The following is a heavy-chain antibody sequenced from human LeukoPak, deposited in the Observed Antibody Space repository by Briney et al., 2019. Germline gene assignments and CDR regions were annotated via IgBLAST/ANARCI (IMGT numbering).Heavy chain of an antibody. V-gene: IGHV3-21*01. D-gene: IGHD5-18*01. CDR1: GFTFSSYS. CDR3: AREGIQLWFRKIDY. CDR2: ISSSSSYI. Sequence: PGGPLRLSCAASGFTFSSYSMNWVRQAPGKGLEWVSSISSSSSYIYYADSVKGRFTISRDNAKNSLYLQMNSLRAEDTAVYYCAREGIQLWFRKIDYWGQGTLVTVSS. J-gene: IGHJ4*02.